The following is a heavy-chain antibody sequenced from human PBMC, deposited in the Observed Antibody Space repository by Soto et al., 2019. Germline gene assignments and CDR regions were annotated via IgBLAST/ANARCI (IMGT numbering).Heavy chain of an antibody. Sequence: EVQLVESGGGLVQPGGSLRLSCTASGFTFSGFWMHWVRQAPGKGLVWVSRINGDGSVTNYANSVKGRFTNSRDNAKNTLYLQMNSLRVEDTAVYYCVRVKAASGWGAFDYWGQGTLVTVSS. D-gene: IGHD6-19*01. CDR2: INGDGSVT. CDR3: VRVKAASGWGAFDY. CDR1: GFTFSGFW. V-gene: IGHV3-74*01. J-gene: IGHJ4*02.